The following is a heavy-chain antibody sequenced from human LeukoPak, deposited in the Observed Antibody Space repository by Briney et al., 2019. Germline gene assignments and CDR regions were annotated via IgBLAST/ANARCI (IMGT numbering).Heavy chain of an antibody. V-gene: IGHV4-61*02. J-gene: IGHJ3*02. CDR2: IYTSGST. CDR1: GGSISSGSYY. CDR3: ARDTPDRIAESLECAFDI. D-gene: IGHD3-3*01. Sequence: PSETLSLTCTVSGGSISSGSYYWSWIRQPAGKGLEWIGRIYTSGSTNYNPSLKSRVTISVDTSKNQFSLKLSSVTAADTAVYYCARDTPDRIAESLECAFDIWGQGTMVTVSS.